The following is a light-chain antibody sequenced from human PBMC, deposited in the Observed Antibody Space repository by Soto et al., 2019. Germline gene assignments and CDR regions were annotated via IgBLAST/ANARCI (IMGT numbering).Light chain of an antibody. CDR1: SSDVGGYNY. CDR3: SSYTTSNSVI. CDR2: EVT. J-gene: IGLJ2*01. Sequence: QSVLTQPASVSGSPGQSITISCTGTSSDVGGYNYVSWYQQHPGKAPKLMIYEVTYRPSGVSNRFSGSKSGNTASLTISGLQAEDEADYYCSSYTTSNSVIFGGGTKLTVL. V-gene: IGLV2-14*01.